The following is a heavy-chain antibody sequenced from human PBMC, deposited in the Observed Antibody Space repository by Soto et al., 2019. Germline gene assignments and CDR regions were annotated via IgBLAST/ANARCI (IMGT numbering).Heavy chain of an antibody. D-gene: IGHD2-15*01. CDR1: GFTFSSYA. Sequence: QVQLVESGGGVVQPGRSLRLSCAASGFTFSSYAMHWVRQAPGKGLEWVAVISYDGSNKYYADSVKGRFTISRDNSKNTLYLQMNSLRAEDTAVYYCARDGRGYCSGGSCYVEDYWGQGTLVTASS. J-gene: IGHJ4*02. CDR3: ARDGRGYCSGGSCYVEDY. V-gene: IGHV3-30-3*01. CDR2: ISYDGSNK.